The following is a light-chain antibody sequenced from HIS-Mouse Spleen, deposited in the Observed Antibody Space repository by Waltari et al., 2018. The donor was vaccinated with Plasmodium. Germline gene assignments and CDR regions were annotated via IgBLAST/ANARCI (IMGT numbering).Light chain of an antibody. CDR2: GAS. V-gene: IGKV3-15*01. J-gene: IGKJ3*01. CDR3: EQYHNWLCT. Sequence: ELVLTQSPATQSVSPGERASLSCRASQSVSSNLAGYQKNPSQVPRLLLYGASTRATGIPARLRGRASEKAFTHTASRVQCVDFAVYYCEQYHNWLCTFGAGPTVDI. CDR1: QSVSSN.